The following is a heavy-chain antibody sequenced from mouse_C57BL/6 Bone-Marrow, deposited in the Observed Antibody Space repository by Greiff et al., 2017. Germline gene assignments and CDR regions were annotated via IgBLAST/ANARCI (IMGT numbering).Heavy chain of an antibody. D-gene: IGHD1-1*01. Sequence: VQLKQSGTVLARPGASVKMSCKTSGYTFTSYWMHWVKQRPGQGLEWIGAIYPGNSDNSYNQKFKGKAKLTAVTSASTAYMELSSLTNEDSAVYYGTKGRVVATGLGYWGQGTTLTVSS. CDR3: TKGRVVATGLGY. J-gene: IGHJ2*01. CDR2: IYPGNSDN. CDR1: GYTFTSYW. V-gene: IGHV1-5*01.